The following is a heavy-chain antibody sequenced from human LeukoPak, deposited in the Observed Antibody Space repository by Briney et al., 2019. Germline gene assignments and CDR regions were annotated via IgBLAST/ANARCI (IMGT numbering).Heavy chain of an antibody. V-gene: IGHV3-23*01. Sequence: GGSLRLSCTASGFTFSSYAMSWVRQAPGKGLQWVSAISGGGDSTYYADSVKGRFTISRDNSKNTLYLQMDSLRAEDTAVYYCAKDREDRCGWYANWSQGALVTVSS. CDR2: ISGGGDST. CDR1: GFTFSSYA. J-gene: IGHJ4*02. CDR3: AKDREDRCGWYAN. D-gene: IGHD6-19*01.